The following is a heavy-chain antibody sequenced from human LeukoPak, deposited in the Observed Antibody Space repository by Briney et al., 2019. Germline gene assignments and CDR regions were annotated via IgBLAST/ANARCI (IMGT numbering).Heavy chain of an antibody. CDR2: INHDGST. V-gene: IGHV4-34*01. D-gene: IGHD5-12*01. J-gene: IGHJ5*02. CDR3: ARAYNGYYYP. CDR1: GPSFTDYY. Sequence: PSDTLSLTRAVYGPSFTDYYWSCIRHSPGEGVEGIGEINHDGSTNYNPSLKSQVTIAVDRSKNQFSLKLTSVTAADTAVYYCARAYNGYYYPWGQGTLVTVSS.